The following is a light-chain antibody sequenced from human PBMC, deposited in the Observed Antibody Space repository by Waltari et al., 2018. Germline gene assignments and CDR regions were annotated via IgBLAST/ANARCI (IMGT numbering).Light chain of an antibody. J-gene: IGLJ3*02. Sequence: QSVLTQPPSASGTPGQRVTISCSGSFSSIGSNAVNWYQQLPGTAPKLPIYTNSQRPSVVPARFSGSKSGTSASLVISGLQSEDEADYYCAAWDDSLNGWVFGGGTKLTVL. CDR1: FSSIGSNA. CDR3: AAWDDSLNGWV. V-gene: IGLV1-44*01. CDR2: TNS.